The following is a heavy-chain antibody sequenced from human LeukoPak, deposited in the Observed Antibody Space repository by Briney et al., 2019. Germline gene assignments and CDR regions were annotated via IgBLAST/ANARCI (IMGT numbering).Heavy chain of an antibody. D-gene: IGHD3-10*01. V-gene: IGHV4-59*10. J-gene: IGHJ5*02. Sequence: SETLSLTCAVYGGSFSGYYWSWIRQPAGKGLEWIGRIYTSGSTNYNPSLKSRVTMSVDTSKNQFSLKLSSVTAADTAVYYCASAGFVYNWFDPWGQGTLVTVSS. CDR2: IYTSGST. CDR3: ASAGFVYNWFDP. CDR1: GGSFSGYY.